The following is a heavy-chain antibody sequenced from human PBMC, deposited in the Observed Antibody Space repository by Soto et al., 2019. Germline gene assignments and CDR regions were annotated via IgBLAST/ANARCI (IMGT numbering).Heavy chain of an antibody. D-gene: IGHD3-16*01. Sequence: LILSCAASGFKFSNYAMSWVRQAPGKGLEWVSLISATGGGTYYADSVKGRFTISRDNSHNTLYLQVHSLTAEDTAVYYCAKDRRAGGTSAFYFDFWGKGAQVTVPP. V-gene: IGHV3-23*01. CDR2: ISATGGGT. CDR3: AKDRRAGGTSAFYFDF. CDR1: GFKFSNYA. J-gene: IGHJ4*02.